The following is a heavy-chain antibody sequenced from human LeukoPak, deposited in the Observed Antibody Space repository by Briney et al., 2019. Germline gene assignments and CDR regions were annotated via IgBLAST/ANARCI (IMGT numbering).Heavy chain of an antibody. J-gene: IGHJ4*02. CDR3: ARELQRDGYNGGFDY. Sequence: GGSLRLSCAASGFTFSSYEMNWVRQAPGKGLEWVSYISSSGSTIYYADSVKGRFTISRDNAKNSLYLQMNSLRAEDTAVYYCARELQRDGYNGGFDYWGQGTLVTVSS. D-gene: IGHD5-24*01. CDR2: ISSSGSTI. V-gene: IGHV3-48*03. CDR1: GFTFSSYE.